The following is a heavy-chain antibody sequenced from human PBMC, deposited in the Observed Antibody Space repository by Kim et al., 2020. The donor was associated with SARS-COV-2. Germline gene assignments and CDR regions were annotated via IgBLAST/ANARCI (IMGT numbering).Heavy chain of an antibody. CDR3: VRGGGFDY. CDR2: ITNTGSST. D-gene: IGHD3-16*01. CDR1: GFTFSNYA. Sequence: GGSLRLSCAASGFTFSNYAMNWVRQAPGKGLEWVSSITNTGSSTYEDSVKGRFTISRDNSKNTLYLQMNSLGAEDTAVYYCVRGGGFDYWGQGTLVTVSS. V-gene: IGHV3-23*05. J-gene: IGHJ4*02.